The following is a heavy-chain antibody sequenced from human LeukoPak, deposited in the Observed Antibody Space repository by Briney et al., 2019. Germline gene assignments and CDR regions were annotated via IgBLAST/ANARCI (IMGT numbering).Heavy chain of an antibody. J-gene: IGHJ5*02. D-gene: IGHD3-3*01. V-gene: IGHV4-30-4*01. CDR2: IYYSGST. CDR3: ARWAIFGVA. Sequence: PSETLSLTCTLSGGSITTTTYYWGWIRQPPGKGLEWIGYIYYSGSTYYNPSLKSRLTISVDTSKNQFSLKLTSVTAADTAVYYCARWAIFGVAWGQGTLVTVSS. CDR1: GGSITTTTYY.